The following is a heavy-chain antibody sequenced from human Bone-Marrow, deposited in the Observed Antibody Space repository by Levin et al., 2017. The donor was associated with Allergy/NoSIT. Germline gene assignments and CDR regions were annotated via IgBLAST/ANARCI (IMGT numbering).Heavy chain of an antibody. CDR3: TTGYDFWSGYGVYYFDY. Sequence: TGGSLRLSCAASGFTFSNAWMSWVRQAPGKGLEWVGRIKSKTDGGTTDYAAPVKGRFTISRDDSKNTLYLQMNSLKTEDTAVYYCTTGYDFWSGYGVYYFDYWGQGTLVTVSS. J-gene: IGHJ4*02. V-gene: IGHV3-15*01. D-gene: IGHD3-3*01. CDR1: GFTFSNAW. CDR2: IKSKTDGGTT.